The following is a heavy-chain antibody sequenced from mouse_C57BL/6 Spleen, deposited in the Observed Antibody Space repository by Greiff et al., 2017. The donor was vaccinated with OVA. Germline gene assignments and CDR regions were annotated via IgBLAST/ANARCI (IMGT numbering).Heavy chain of an antibody. CDR1: GYTFTSYW. J-gene: IGHJ2*01. V-gene: IGHV1-7*01. CDR2: INPSSGYT. D-gene: IGHD1-3*01. Sequence: QVQLQQSGAELAKPGASVKLSCKASGYTFTSYWMHWVKQRPGQGLEWIGYINPSSGYTKYNQKFKDKATLTADKSSSTAYMQLSSLTYEDSAVYYCARGESFKENYFDYWGQGTTLTVSS. CDR3: ARGESFKENYFDY.